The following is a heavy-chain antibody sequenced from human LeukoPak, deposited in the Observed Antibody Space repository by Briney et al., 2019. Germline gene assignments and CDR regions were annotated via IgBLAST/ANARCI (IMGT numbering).Heavy chain of an antibody. Sequence: ASVKVSCKASGYTFTGYYMHWVRQAPGQGLEWMGWINPNSGGTNYAQKSQGRVTMTRDTSISTAYMELSRLRSDDTAVYYCARAFPSIAARPGAVDYWGQGTLVTVSS. V-gene: IGHV1-2*02. D-gene: IGHD6-6*01. CDR1: GYTFTGYY. CDR2: INPNSGGT. CDR3: ARAFPSIAARPGAVDY. J-gene: IGHJ4*02.